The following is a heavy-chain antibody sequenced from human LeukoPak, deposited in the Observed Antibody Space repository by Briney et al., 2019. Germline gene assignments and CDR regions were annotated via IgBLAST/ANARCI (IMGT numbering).Heavy chain of an antibody. J-gene: IGHJ3*02. CDR3: ARVLTAIDAFDI. V-gene: IGHV4-34*01. CDR1: GGSFSGYY. Sequence: SETLSLTCAVYGGSFSGYYWSWIRQPPGKVLEWIGEINHSGSTNYNPSLKSRVTISVDTSKNQFSLKLSSVTAADTAVYYCARVLTAIDAFDIWGQGTMVTVSS. CDR2: INHSGST. D-gene: IGHD5-18*01.